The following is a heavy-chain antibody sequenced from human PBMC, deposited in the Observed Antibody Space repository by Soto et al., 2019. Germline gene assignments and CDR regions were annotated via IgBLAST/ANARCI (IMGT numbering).Heavy chain of an antibody. J-gene: IGHJ5*02. CDR1: GGSFSGYY. V-gene: IGHV4-34*01. CDR3: ARVRYFWSGYYTRTPINWFDP. CDR2: INHSGST. Sequence: SETLSLTCAVYGGSFSGYYWSWIRQPPGKGLEWIGEINHSGSTNYNPSLKSRVTISVDTSKNQFSLKLSSVTAADTAVYYCARVRYFWSGYYTRTPINWFDPWGQGTLVTVSS. D-gene: IGHD3-3*01.